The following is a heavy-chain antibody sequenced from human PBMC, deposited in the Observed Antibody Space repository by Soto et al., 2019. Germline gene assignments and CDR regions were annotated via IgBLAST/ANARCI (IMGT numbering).Heavy chain of an antibody. Sequence: ASVKVSCKASGYTFTRYTMNWVRQAPGQRLEWMGWINPDNGNTKSSQKFQDRVIITRDTSASTAYMDLSSLRSEDTAVYYCAREWDIVVVPAASYYYGMDVWGQGTTVTVSS. V-gene: IGHV1-3*01. J-gene: IGHJ6*02. D-gene: IGHD2-2*01. CDR1: GYTFTRYT. CDR3: AREWDIVVVPAASYYYGMDV. CDR2: INPDNGNT.